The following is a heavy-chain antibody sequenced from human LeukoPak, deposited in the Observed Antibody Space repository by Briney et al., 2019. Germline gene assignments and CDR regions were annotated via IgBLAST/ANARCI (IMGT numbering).Heavy chain of an antibody. D-gene: IGHD3-3*01. CDR3: ARDEADFWSGHNY. CDR1: GFTFSSYA. V-gene: IGHV3-23*01. CDR2: ISDSGGST. J-gene: IGHJ4*02. Sequence: GGPLRLSCTASGFTFSSYAMSWVRQAPGKGLEWVADISDSGGSTYYADSVKGRFTISRDNSKNTLYLQMNSLRAEDTAVYYCARDEADFWSGHNYWGQGTLVTVSS.